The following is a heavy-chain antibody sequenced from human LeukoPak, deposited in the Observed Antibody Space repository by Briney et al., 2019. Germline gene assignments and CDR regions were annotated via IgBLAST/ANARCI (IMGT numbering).Heavy chain of an antibody. Sequence: ASVKASCKASGYTFTSYGISWVRQAPGQGLEWMGWISAYNDNTNYAQKLQGRVTMTTDTSTSTAYMELRSLRSDDTAVYYCARGRRGFDAFDIWGQGTMVTVSS. CDR3: ARGRRGFDAFDI. J-gene: IGHJ3*02. CDR2: ISAYNDNT. D-gene: IGHD3-10*01. CDR1: GYTFTSYG. V-gene: IGHV1-18*01.